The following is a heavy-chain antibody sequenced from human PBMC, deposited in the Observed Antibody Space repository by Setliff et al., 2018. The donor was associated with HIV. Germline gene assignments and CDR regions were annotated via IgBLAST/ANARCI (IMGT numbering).Heavy chain of an antibody. CDR1: GFTFSDSF. V-gene: IGHV3-73*01. J-gene: IGHJ4*02. Sequence: PGGSLRLSCAASGFTFSDSFIHWVRQAPGKGLEWVGRIRDQRNNYATVYAAAVQGRFTITRDDSRNTAYLHMNSLETEDTAVYYCTTGYTSAPHDSYWGQGTLVTVSS. CDR3: TTGYTSAPHDSY. CDR2: IRDQRNNYAT. D-gene: IGHD6-25*01.